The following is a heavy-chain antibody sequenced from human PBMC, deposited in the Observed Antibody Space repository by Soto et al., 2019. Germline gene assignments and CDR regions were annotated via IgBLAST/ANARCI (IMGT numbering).Heavy chain of an antibody. V-gene: IGHV4-59*01. CDR2: IYYSGST. J-gene: IGHJ3*02. CDR3: ASVWGYCSSTSCPHDAFDI. Sequence: QVQLQESGPGLVKPSETLSLTCTVSGGSISSYYWSWIRQPPGKGLEWIGYIYYSGSTNYNPSLKSRVTISVDTSKNQFSLKLSSVTAADTAVYYCASVWGYCSSTSCPHDAFDIWGQGTMVTVSS. D-gene: IGHD2-2*01. CDR1: GGSISSYY.